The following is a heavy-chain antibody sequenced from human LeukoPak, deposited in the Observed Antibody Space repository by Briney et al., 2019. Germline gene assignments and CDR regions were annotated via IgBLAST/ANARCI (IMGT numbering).Heavy chain of an antibody. CDR1: GSTFSSYW. CDR2: IKQDGSEK. V-gene: IGHV3-7*01. Sequence: GGSLRLSCAASGSTFSSYWMSWVRQAPGKGLEWVANIKQDGSEKYYVDSVKGRFTISRDNAKNSLYLQMNSLRAEDTAVYYCARVSYGSAAAADFDYWGQGTLVTVSS. J-gene: IGHJ4*02. D-gene: IGHD6-13*01. CDR3: ARVSYGSAAAADFDY.